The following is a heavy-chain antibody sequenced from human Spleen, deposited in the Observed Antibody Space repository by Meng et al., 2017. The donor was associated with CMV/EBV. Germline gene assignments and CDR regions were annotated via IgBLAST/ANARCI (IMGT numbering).Heavy chain of an antibody. V-gene: IGHV4-34*01. CDR1: GGSFSGYY. CDR2: INHSGST. D-gene: IGHD6-13*01. J-gene: IGHJ4*02. CDR3: ARAPGAAAGLDY. Sequence: QVQVQQWGAGLLKPSETLSLTCAVYGGSFSGYYWSWIRQPPGKGLEWIGEINHSGSTNYNPSLKSRVTISVDTSKNQFSLKLSSVTAADTAVYYCARAPGAAAGLDYWGQGTLVTVSS.